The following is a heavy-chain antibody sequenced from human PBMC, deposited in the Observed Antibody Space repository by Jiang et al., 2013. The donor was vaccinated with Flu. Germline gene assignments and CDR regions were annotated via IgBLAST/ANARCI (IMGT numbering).Heavy chain of an antibody. CDR3: AKNLNPAYGMNV. V-gene: IGHV3-53*01. J-gene: IGHJ6*02. CDR1: GFTVSSNY. Sequence: VQLLESGGGLIQPGGSLRLSCAAAGFTVSSNYMSWVRQAPGKGLEWVSVIYGGGDTYYADSVKGRFTISRDNSKNALYLQMNSLRAEDTAVYYCAKNLNPAYGMNVWGQGTTVTVSS. CDR2: IYGGGDT.